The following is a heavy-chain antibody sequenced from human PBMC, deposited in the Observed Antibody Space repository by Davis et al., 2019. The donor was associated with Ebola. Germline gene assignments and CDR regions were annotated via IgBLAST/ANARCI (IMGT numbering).Heavy chain of an antibody. CDR2: ISSSGSTI. Sequence: GGSLRLSCAASGFTFSDYYMSWIRQAPGKGLEWVSYISSSGSTIYYADSVKGRFTISRDNAKNSLYLQMNSLRAEDTAVYYCARDRGIAAAGSFFYYYYYGMDVWGQGTTVTVSS. J-gene: IGHJ6*02. CDR3: ARDRGIAAAGSFFYYYYYGMDV. CDR1: GFTFSDYY. V-gene: IGHV3-11*01. D-gene: IGHD6-13*01.